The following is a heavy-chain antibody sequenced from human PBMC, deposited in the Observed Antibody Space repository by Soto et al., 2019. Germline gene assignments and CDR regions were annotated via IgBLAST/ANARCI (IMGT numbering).Heavy chain of an antibody. CDR2: IRSKANNYAT. J-gene: IGHJ4*02. CDR1: GFTFSGSA. CDR3: TAHNDY. Sequence: EVQLVESGGGLVQPGGSLKLSCAASGFTFSGSAMHWVRQASGKGLEWVGRIRSKANNYATAYAASVKGRFTISRDDSKNTAYLQMNSLKTEDTAVYPCTAHNDYWGQGTLVTVSS. V-gene: IGHV3-73*01.